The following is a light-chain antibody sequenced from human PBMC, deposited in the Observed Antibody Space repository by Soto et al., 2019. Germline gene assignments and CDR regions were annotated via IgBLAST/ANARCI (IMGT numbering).Light chain of an antibody. Sequence: DIQMTQSPSSLSASVGDRVTISCRASQSVGTWVAWYQQKPGKAPNVLIYKASTLQSGVPSRFNGTGSGTEFTLTISSLQPDDSATYHCQQYNRYWTFGQGTKVDIK. CDR1: QSVGTW. CDR3: QQYNRYWT. V-gene: IGKV1-5*03. CDR2: KAS. J-gene: IGKJ1*01.